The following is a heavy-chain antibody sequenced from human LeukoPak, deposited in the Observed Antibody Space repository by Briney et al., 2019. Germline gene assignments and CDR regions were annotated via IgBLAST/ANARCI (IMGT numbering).Heavy chain of an antibody. D-gene: IGHD3-22*01. CDR2: ISSSGSTI. CDR3: ARDPDRYYYDSSGDSSSRSYYFDY. V-gene: IGHV3-11*01. CDR1: GFTFSSYA. Sequence: GGSLRLSCAASGFTFSSYAMSWIRQAPGKGLEWVSYISSSGSTIYYADSVKGRFTISRDNAKNSLYLQMNSLRAEDTAVYYCARDPDRYYYDSSGDSSSRSYYFDYWGQGTLVTVSS. J-gene: IGHJ4*02.